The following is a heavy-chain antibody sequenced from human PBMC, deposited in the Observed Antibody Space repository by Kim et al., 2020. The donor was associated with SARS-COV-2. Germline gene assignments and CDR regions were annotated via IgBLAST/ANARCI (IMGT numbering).Heavy chain of an antibody. V-gene: IGHV4-59*01. J-gene: IGHJ3*02. Sequence: LKSRVTISVDTSKNQFSLKLSSVTAADTAVYYCARDLDRGYSYGTGAFDIWGQGTMVTVSS. CDR3: ARDLDRGYSYGTGAFDI. D-gene: IGHD5-18*01.